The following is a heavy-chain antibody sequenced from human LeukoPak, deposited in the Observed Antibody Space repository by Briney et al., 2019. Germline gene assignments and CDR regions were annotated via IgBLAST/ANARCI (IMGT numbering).Heavy chain of an antibody. J-gene: IGHJ4*02. Sequence: SETLSLTCTVSGGSISSYYWSWIRQPPGKGLEWIGYIFYSGTTNYSPSLKSRVTISVDTSKNQFSLNLSSVTAADTAVYYCARHDGSGRSPLGYWGQGTLVTVSP. CDR1: GGSISSYY. D-gene: IGHD3-10*01. CDR3: ARHDGSGRSPLGY. V-gene: IGHV4-59*08. CDR2: IFYSGTT.